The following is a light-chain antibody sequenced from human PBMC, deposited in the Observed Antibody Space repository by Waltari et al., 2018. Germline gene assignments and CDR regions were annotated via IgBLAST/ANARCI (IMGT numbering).Light chain of an antibody. CDR1: QGISNN. Sequence: EIVVTQSPATLSVSPGARAIPPCRASQGISNNLAWYQQKPGQAPRLLIYGASARASGIPARFSGSGSGTEFTLTIASLQSEDFAVYYCQQYNALPPWTFGQGTRVEIK. CDR3: QQYNALPPWT. CDR2: GAS. V-gene: IGKV3-15*01. J-gene: IGKJ1*01.